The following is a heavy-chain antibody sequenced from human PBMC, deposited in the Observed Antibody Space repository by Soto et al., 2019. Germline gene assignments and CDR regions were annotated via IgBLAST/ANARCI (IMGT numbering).Heavy chain of an antibody. Sequence: QVQLQQWGAGLLKPSETLSLTCAVYGGSVSGANYYWSWIRQPPGKGLEWIGEMSHSGGTHFNPSLKSRVTISVDTSTNQFSLKMSSVTAADTALYYCARVELGTATTVVDAFDIWVPGTMVTVSS. D-gene: IGHD1-1*01. CDR1: GGSVSGANYY. J-gene: IGHJ3*02. V-gene: IGHV4-34*01. CDR3: ARVELGTATTVVDAFDI. CDR2: MSHSGGT.